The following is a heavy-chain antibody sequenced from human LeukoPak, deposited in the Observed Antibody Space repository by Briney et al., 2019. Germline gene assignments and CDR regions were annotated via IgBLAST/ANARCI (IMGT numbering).Heavy chain of an antibody. CDR1: EITFTSYW. CDR3: ARCRTYYFDNDVYYYYDY. J-gene: IGHJ4*02. Sequence: GGSLRLSCEASEITFTSYWMHWVRQAPGKGLEWVSLINGDGRITDYVDSVKGRFSISRDTAKNTLFLQMDRLRAEDTAVYFCARCRTYYFDNDVYYYYDYWGQGTLVTVSS. CDR2: INGDGRIT. D-gene: IGHD2-8*01. V-gene: IGHV3-74*01.